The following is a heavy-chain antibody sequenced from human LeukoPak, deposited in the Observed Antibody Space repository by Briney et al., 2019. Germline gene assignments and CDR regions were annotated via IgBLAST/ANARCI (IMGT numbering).Heavy chain of an antibody. CDR3: ARVGGIAAAGSVDP. J-gene: IGHJ5*02. CDR2: IYHSGST. Sequence: SETLSLTCTVSGYSINSGYYWGWIRQPPGKGLEWIGSIYHSGSTYYNPSLKSRVTISVDTSKNQFSLKLSSVTAADTAVYYCARVGGIAAAGSVDPWGQGTLVTVSS. CDR1: GYSINSGYY. V-gene: IGHV4-38-2*02. D-gene: IGHD6-13*01.